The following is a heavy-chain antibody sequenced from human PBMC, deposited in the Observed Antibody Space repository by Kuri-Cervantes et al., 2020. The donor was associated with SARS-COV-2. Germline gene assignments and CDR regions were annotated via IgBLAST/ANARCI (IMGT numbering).Heavy chain of an antibody. CDR3: ARPFSPWSVVGDY. Sequence: SETLSLTCTASGDSISSSSYYWGWIRQPPGKGVEWIGTIYYSGSTDYNPSLNSRVTISVDTSKNQFSLKMRSVAATDTAVYYCARPFSPWSVVGDYWGQGTLVTVSS. CDR2: IYYSGST. CDR1: GDSISSSSYY. D-gene: IGHD1-1*01. V-gene: IGHV4-39*01. J-gene: IGHJ4*02.